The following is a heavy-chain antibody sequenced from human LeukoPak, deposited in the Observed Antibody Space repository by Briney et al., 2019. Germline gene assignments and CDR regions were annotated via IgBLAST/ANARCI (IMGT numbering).Heavy chain of an antibody. CDR1: GGSFSDFY. CDR3: VRGYSEYWSD. J-gene: IGHJ4*02. Sequence: PSETLSLTCAAYGGSFSDFYWNWIRQPPGKGLEWIGQISHSGGINYNPSLQSRVTLSVDTSNNHFSLRLTPVTAADTAVYYCVRGYSEYWSDLGQGSLVTVSS. V-gene: IGHV4-34*01. D-gene: IGHD3-3*01. CDR2: ISHSGGI.